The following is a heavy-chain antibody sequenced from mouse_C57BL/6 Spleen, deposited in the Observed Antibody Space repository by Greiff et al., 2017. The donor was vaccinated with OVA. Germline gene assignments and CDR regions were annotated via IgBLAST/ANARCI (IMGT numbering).Heavy chain of an antibody. CDR2: ISYSGST. CDR3: ARGGSHWYFDV. D-gene: IGHD1-1*02. V-gene: IGHV3-1*01. Sequence: EVKVEESGPGMVKPSQSLSLTCTVTGYSITSGYDWHWIRHFPGNKLEWMGYISYSGSTNYNPSLKSRISITHDTSKNHFFLKLNSVTTEDTATYYCARGGSHWYFDVWGTGTTVTVSS. J-gene: IGHJ1*03. CDR1: GYSITSGYD.